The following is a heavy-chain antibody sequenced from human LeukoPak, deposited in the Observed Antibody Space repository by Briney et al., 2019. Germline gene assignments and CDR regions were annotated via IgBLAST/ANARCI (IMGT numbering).Heavy chain of an antibody. V-gene: IGHV1-18*01. CDR2: ISAYNGNT. D-gene: IGHD3-10*01. J-gene: IGHJ4*02. Sequence: GASVKVSCKASGYTFTSYGISWVRQAPGQGLEWMGWISAYNGNTNYAQKLQGRVTMTTDTSTSTAYMELRSLRSDDTAVYYCARASITMVRGVTPYSIWGRGTLVTVSS. CDR3: ARASITMVRGVTPYSI. CDR1: GYTFTSYG.